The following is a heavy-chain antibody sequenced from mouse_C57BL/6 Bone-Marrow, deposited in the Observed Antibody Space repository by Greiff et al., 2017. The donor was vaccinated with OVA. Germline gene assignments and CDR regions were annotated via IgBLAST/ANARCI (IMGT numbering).Heavy chain of an antibody. CDR3: TREGGLPFAY. V-gene: IGHV1-15*01. CDR2: IDPETGGT. J-gene: IGHJ3*01. Sequence: QVQLQQSGAELVRPGASVTLSCKASGYTFTDYEMHWVKQTPVHGLEWIGAIDPETGGTAYNQKFKGKAILTADKSSSTAYMELRRLTSEDSAVYYCTREGGLPFAYWGQGTLVTVSA. CDR1: GYTFTDYE.